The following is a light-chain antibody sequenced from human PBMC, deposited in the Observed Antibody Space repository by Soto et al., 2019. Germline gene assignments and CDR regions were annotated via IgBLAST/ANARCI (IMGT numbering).Light chain of an antibody. V-gene: IGKV3-20*01. CDR2: GAS. Sequence: EIVLTQSPGTLSLSPGERATLSCRASQSVSSSYLAWYQQRPGQAPRLLIFGASYRATVIPDRFSGSGSGTDFTLTISRLEPEDFAVYYCQQYRSSPPEFTFGPGTKVDSK. CDR1: QSVSSSY. J-gene: IGKJ3*01. CDR3: QQYRSSPPEFT.